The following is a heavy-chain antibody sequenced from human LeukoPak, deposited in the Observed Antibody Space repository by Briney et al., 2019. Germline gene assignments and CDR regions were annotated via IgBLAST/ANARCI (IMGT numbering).Heavy chain of an antibody. Sequence: ASVKVSCKASGYTFTSYYMHWVRQAPGQGLEWMGWISAYNGNTNYAQKLQGRVTMTTDTSTSTAYMELRSLRSDDTAVYYCARDTRIFGVVIIPGGFDYWGQGTLVTVSS. CDR2: ISAYNGNT. J-gene: IGHJ4*02. CDR3: ARDTRIFGVVIIPGGFDY. D-gene: IGHD3-3*01. V-gene: IGHV1-18*04. CDR1: GYTFTSYY.